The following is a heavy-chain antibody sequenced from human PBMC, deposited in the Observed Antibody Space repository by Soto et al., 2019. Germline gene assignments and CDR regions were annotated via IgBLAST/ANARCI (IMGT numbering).Heavy chain of an antibody. Sequence: EVQLVESGGGLVQPGVSLKLSCAASEFTFSGSTLHWVRQASGKGLEWVGRIRGNSNNYATAYAASVKGRFTISRDDSKNTAYLQMNSLKTEDTAVYYCTRPVSDMVWGNGTTVTVSS. CDR1: EFTFSGST. D-gene: IGHD3-9*01. CDR3: TRPVSDMV. J-gene: IGHJ6*04. CDR2: IRGNSNNYAT. V-gene: IGHV3-73*01.